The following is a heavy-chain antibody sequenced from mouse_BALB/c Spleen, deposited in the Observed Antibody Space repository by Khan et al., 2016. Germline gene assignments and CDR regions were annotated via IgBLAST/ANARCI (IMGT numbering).Heavy chain of an antibody. CDR2: ISYSGST. CDR3: AIDYYGSCYFDY. J-gene: IGHJ2*01. V-gene: IGHV3-2*02. CDR1: GYSITSDYA. Sequence: EVQLQESGPGLVKPSQSLSLTCTVTGYSITSDYAWNWIRQFPGNKLEWMGYISYSGSTSYNPSLKSRISITRDTSKNQFFLQLNSVTTEDTATYYCAIDYYGSCYFDYWGQGTTLTVSS. D-gene: IGHD1-1*01.